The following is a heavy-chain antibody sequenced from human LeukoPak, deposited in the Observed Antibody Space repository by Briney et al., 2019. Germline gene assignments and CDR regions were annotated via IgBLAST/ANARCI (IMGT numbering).Heavy chain of an antibody. CDR3: AKGIDSSGPYYFDY. D-gene: IGHD3-22*01. CDR2: VSGLAGAT. J-gene: IGHJ4*02. CDR1: GFTFNNYA. V-gene: IGHV3-23*01. Sequence: GGSLRLSCAASGFTFNNYAMTWVRQAPGKGLEWVSSVSGLAGATFYADSVKGRFTISRDNTKNTLYLQMNSLRAEDTAVYYCAKGIDSSGPYYFDYWGQGTLVTVSS.